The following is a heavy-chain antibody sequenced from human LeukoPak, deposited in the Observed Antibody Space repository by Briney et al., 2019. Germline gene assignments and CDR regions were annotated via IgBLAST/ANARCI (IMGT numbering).Heavy chain of an antibody. Sequence: SETLSLTCAVYGGSFSGYYWSWIRQPPGKGLEWIGEINHSGSTNYNPSLKSRVTISVDTSKNQFSLKLSSVTAADTAVYYCARQRQDQRLVPNWFDPWGQGTLVTVSS. D-gene: IGHD6-13*01. V-gene: IGHV4-34*01. CDR1: GGSFSGYY. CDR2: INHSGST. CDR3: ARQRQDQRLVPNWFDP. J-gene: IGHJ5*02.